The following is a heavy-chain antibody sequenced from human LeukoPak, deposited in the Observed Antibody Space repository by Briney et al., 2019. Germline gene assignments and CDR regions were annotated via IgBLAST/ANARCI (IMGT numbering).Heavy chain of an antibody. CDR3: CVLLWFGGSGGWFDP. D-gene: IGHD3-10*01. CDR2: INPNSGGT. V-gene: IGHV1-2*02. J-gene: IGHJ5*02. Sequence: ASVKVSCKASGYTFTSYGISWVRQAPGQGLEWMGWINPNSGGTNYAQKFQGRVTMTRDTSISTAYMELSRLRSDDTAVYYCCVLLWFGGSGGWFDPWGQGTLVTVSS. CDR1: GYTFTSYG.